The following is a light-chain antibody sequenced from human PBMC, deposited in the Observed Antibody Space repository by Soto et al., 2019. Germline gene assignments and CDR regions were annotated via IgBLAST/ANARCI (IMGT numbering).Light chain of an antibody. CDR1: QSVASN. V-gene: IGKV3-15*01. CDR2: GAS. Sequence: EIVMTQSPDSMSVSPGDGATLSCSASQSVASNVAWYQQKPGQGPRLLIHGASTRAVGVPARFSGSGSGTDFTLTISSLQSEDFAVYYCQQYHNWPPQYTFGQGTKLQIK. J-gene: IGKJ2*01. CDR3: QQYHNWPPQYT.